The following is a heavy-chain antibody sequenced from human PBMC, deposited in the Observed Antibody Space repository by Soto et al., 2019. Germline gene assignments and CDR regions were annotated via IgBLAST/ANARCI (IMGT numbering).Heavy chain of an antibody. CDR3: ASYYDFWSGYSFDP. CDR2: FDPEDGET. V-gene: IGHV1-24*01. Sequence: ASVKVSCKVSGYTLTELSMHWVRQAPGKGLEWMGGFDPEDGETIYAQKFQGRVTMTEVTSTDTAYMELSSLRSEDTAVYYCASYYDFWSGYSFDPWGQGTLVTVSS. J-gene: IGHJ5*02. D-gene: IGHD3-3*01. CDR1: GYTLTELS.